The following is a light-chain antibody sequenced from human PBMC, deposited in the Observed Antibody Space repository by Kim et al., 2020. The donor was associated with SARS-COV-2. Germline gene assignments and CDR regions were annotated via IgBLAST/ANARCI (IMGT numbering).Light chain of an antibody. V-gene: IGKV3-15*01. CDR1: QSVSSN. Sequence: EIVMTQSPATLSVSPGERATLSCRASQSVSSNLAWYQQKPGQAPRLLIYGASTRATGIPARFSGSGSGTEFTLTISRLQSEDFAVYYCQQYNNWTPEGTFGQGTKVDIK. J-gene: IGKJ1*01. CDR2: GAS. CDR3: QQYNNWTPEGT.